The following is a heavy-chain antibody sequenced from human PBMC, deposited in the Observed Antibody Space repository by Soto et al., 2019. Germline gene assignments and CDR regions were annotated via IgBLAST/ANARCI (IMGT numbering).Heavy chain of an antibody. CDR1: GFTFSSYA. CDR3: AKDLRASSSSPGPYYYGMDV. Sequence: GGSLRLSCAASGFTFSSYAMSWVRQAPGKGLEWVSAISGSGGSTYYADSVKGRFTISRDNSKNTLYLQMNSLRAEDTAVYYCAKDLRASSSSPGPYYYGMDVWGQGTTVTVSS. V-gene: IGHV3-23*01. J-gene: IGHJ6*02. D-gene: IGHD6-13*01. CDR2: ISGSGGST.